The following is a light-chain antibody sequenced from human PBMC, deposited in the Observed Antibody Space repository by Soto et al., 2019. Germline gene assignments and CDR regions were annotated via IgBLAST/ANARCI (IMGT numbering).Light chain of an antibody. Sequence: EIVMTQSPATLSVSPGERATLSCRASQSISSSYLAWYQQRPGQAPRLLIYDASIRATGIPARFSGSGSGTDFTLTISSLEPEDFAVYYCQQRSNWPITFGQGTRLEIK. CDR1: QSISSSY. V-gene: IGKV3D-20*02. CDR2: DAS. CDR3: QQRSNWPIT. J-gene: IGKJ5*01.